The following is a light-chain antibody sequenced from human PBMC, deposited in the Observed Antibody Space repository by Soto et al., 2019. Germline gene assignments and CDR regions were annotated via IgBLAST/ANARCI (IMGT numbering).Light chain of an antibody. CDR1: SSDIGGYNY. CDR3: CSHTTSGTLWV. V-gene: IGLV2-14*01. CDR2: AVT. J-gene: IGLJ3*02. Sequence: QSVLTQPASVSGSPGQSITISCTGTSSDIGGYNYVSWYQQYPGKAPKLMVYAVTDRPSGVSSRFSGSKSGNTASLTISGLQAEDEADYYCCSHTTSGTLWVFGGGTKVTVL.